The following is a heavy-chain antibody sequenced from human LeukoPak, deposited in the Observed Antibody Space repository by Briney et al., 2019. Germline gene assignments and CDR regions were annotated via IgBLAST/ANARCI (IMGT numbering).Heavy chain of an antibody. V-gene: IGHV1-2*02. D-gene: IGHD3-10*01. Sequence: ASVKVSCKASVYTFTGYYMHWVRQAPGQGLEWMGWINPNSGGTNYAQKFQGRVTMTRDTSISTAYMELSRLRSDDTAVYYCATAYGSGTDFYYWGQGTLVTVSS. CDR3: ATAYGSGTDFYY. CDR1: VYTFTGYY. J-gene: IGHJ4*02. CDR2: INPNSGGT.